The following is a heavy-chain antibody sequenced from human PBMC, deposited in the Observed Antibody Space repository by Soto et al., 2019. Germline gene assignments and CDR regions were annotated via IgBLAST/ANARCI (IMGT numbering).Heavy chain of an antibody. CDR1: GGSFSNYY. CDR3: ASGDPSRY. D-gene: IGHD4-17*01. CDR2: IYNSGTT. J-gene: IGHJ4*02. V-gene: IGHV4-59*08. Sequence: SETLSLTCSVSGGSFSNYYWAWIRQAPGKGLEWIGSIYNSGTTNYNPSLKSRVIISIESSKSQFSLRLNSVTVSDSAVYYCASGDPSRYWGQGTLVTVSS.